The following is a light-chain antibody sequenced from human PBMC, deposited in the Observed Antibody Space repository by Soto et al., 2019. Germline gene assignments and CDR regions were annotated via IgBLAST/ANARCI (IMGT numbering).Light chain of an antibody. Sequence: QSVLTQPPSVSVAPGQKVTISCSGSSSNIGNNYVSWYQQLPGTAPKLLIYDNNKRPSGIPDRFSGSKSGTSATLGITGLQTGDEADYYCGTWDSSLSAYVFGTGTKLT. CDR1: SSNIGNNY. V-gene: IGLV1-51*01. J-gene: IGLJ1*01. CDR3: GTWDSSLSAYV. CDR2: DNN.